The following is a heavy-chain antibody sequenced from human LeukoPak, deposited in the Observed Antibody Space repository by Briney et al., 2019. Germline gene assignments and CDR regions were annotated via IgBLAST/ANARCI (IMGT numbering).Heavy chain of an antibody. CDR3: AKIVLSVAGTGVRYFDY. D-gene: IGHD6-19*01. J-gene: IGHJ4*02. CDR1: GVTLRNYG. CDR2: IRGSGDTT. Sequence: GGSLRLSCAASGVTLRNYGLSWVRHTPGKGLEWVSAIRGSGDTTFYADSVQGRFTISRDNSENTVYLQMNSLRAEDTAVYYCAKIVLSVAGTGVRYFDYWGQGTLVTVSS. V-gene: IGHV3-23*01.